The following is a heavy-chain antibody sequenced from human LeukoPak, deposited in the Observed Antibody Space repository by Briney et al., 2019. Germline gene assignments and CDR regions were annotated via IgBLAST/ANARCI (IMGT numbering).Heavy chain of an antibody. J-gene: IGHJ4*02. CDR3: ARAGDSSNWYSDY. CDR2: INPNSGGT. CDR1: GYTFTDYY. V-gene: IGHV1-2*02. D-gene: IGHD3-22*01. Sequence: ASVKVSCKASGYTFTDYYMHWLRQAPGQGLEWMGWINPNSGGTNYAQKFQGRVTMTRDTSNSTAYMELSRLRSDDTAMYYCARAGDSSNWYSDYWGQGTLVTVSS.